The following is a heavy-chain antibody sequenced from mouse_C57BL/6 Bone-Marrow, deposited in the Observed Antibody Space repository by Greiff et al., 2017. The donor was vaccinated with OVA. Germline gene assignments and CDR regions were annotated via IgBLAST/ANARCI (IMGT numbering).Heavy chain of an antibody. V-gene: IGHV3-6*01. Sequence: EVKLQESGPGLVKPSQSLSLTCSVTGYSITSCYYWNWIRQFPGNKLEWVGYISYDGSTNYNTSLKNRISITRDTSKNQLFLQLNSETAKDTATYYCARGLLLPMDYWGQGTTVTVSS. CDR3: ARGLLLPMDY. CDR2: ISYDGST. CDR1: GYSITSCYY. J-gene: IGHJ4*01. D-gene: IGHD2-13*01.